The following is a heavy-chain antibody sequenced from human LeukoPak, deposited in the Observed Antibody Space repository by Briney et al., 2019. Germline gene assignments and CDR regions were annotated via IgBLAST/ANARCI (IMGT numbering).Heavy chain of an antibody. CDR2: ISGYGADT. CDR1: GFTFDDYA. J-gene: IGHJ6*03. CDR3: AKSSGYMDV. Sequence: PGGSLRLSCAASGFTFDDYAMHWVRQAPGKGLEWVSTISGYGADTFYAESVKGRFTISRDNSKNTLYLEVNSLRVEDTAAYYCAKSSGYMDVWGKGTTVTVSS. D-gene: IGHD3-22*01. V-gene: IGHV3-23*01.